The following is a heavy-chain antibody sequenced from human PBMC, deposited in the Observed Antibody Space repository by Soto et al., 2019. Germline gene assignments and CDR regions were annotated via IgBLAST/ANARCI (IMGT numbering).Heavy chain of an antibody. CDR3: ARDRRITIFGVVMIPQWFDP. Sequence: GASVKVSCKASGYTFTGYGISWVRQAPGQGLEWMGWISAYNGNTNYAQKLQGRVTMTTDTSTSTAYMELRSLRSDDTAVYYCARDRRITIFGVVMIPQWFDPWGQGTLVTV. D-gene: IGHD3-3*01. CDR1: GYTFTGYG. CDR2: ISAYNGNT. V-gene: IGHV1-18*01. J-gene: IGHJ5*02.